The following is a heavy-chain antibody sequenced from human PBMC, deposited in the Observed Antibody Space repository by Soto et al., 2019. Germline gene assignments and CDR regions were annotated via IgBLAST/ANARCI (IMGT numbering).Heavy chain of an antibody. Sequence: QVQLQESGPGLVKPSETLSLTCTVSGGSISSYYWSWIRQPPGKGLEWIGYIYYSGSTNYNPSLKSRVTISVDTSKHQFSLKLSSVTAADTAVYYCARHGRLGTVEMATGIGYWGQGTLVTVSS. D-gene: IGHD5-12*01. J-gene: IGHJ4*02. V-gene: IGHV4-59*08. CDR3: ARHGRLGTVEMATGIGY. CDR1: GGSISSYY. CDR2: IYYSGST.